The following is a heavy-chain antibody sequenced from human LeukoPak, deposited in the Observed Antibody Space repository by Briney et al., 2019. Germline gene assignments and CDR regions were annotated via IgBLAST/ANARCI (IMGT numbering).Heavy chain of an antibody. CDR2: IIPILGIA. D-gene: IGHD1-26*01. V-gene: IGHV1-69*04. CDR1: GGTFSSYA. Sequence: ASVKVSCKASGGTFSSYAISWVRQAPGQGLEWMGRIIPILGIANYAQKFQGRVTITADKSTSTAYMELSSLRSEDTAVYYCARTSRLGATLVYFDYWGQGTLVTVSS. CDR3: ARTSRLGATLVYFDY. J-gene: IGHJ4*02.